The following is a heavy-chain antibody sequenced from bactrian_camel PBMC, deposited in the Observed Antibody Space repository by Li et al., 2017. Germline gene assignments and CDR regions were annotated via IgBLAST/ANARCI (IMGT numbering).Heavy chain of an antibody. CDR1: GYTYSRIW. CDR2: IWTRPGNT. Sequence: HVQLVESGGGSVQAGGSHRLSCVASGYTYSRIWMGWFRQAPGKEREGVAAIWTRPGNTYYDDSVKGRFTISQDSVKNTVYLQMDSLKPEDTAMYYCAAGGFQRGCDRWLQRGSDVGYWGQGTQVTVS. V-gene: IGHV3S1*01. D-gene: IGHD2*01. CDR3: AAGGFQRGCDRWLQRGSDVGY. J-gene: IGHJ6*01.